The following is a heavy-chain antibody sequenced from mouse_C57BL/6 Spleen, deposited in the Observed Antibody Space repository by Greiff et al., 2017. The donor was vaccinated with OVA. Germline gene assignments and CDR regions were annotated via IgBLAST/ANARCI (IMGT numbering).Heavy chain of an antibody. CDR3: SDGYYEAY. D-gene: IGHD2-3*01. CDR2: IDPETGGT. Sequence: VKLMESGAELVRPGASVTLSCKASGYTFTDYEMHWVKQTPVHGLEWIGAIDPETGGTAYNQKFKGKAILTADKSSSTAYMELRSLTSEDSAVYYCSDGYYEAYWGQGTLVTVSA. V-gene: IGHV1-15*01. CDR1: GYTFTDYE. J-gene: IGHJ3*01.